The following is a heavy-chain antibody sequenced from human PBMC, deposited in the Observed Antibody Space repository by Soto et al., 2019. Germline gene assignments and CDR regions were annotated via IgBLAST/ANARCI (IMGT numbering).Heavy chain of an antibody. J-gene: IGHJ4*01. V-gene: IGHV1-2*02. CDR2: MNPKSGGT. CDR3: AGEVLSRGNIIAGKLFDD. CDR1: GYSFTGYS. Sequence: ASGKVSCKTAGYSFTGYSVHWVRQAPGHGPEWMGWMNPKSGGTKYAQKVQGRGTMTRETSISTGFMELSRGTSDDPAEYYWAGEVLSRGNIIAGKLFDDWG. D-gene: IGHD3-10*01.